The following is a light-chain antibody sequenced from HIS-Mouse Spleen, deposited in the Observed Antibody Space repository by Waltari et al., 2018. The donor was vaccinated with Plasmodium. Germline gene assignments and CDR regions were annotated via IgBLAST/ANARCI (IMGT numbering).Light chain of an antibody. Sequence: DIQMTQSPSSRSASGGDRVPITCQASQDISNYLNWYQQKPGKAPKLLIYDASNLETGVPSRFSGSGSGTDFTFTISSLQPEDIATYYCQQYDNLPYTFGQGTKLEIK. V-gene: IGKV1-33*01. CDR2: DAS. CDR3: QQYDNLPYT. CDR1: QDISNY. J-gene: IGKJ2*01.